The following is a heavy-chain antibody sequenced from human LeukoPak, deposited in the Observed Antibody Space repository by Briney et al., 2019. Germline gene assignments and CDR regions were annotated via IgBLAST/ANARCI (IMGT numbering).Heavy chain of an antibody. CDR1: GYSITSNYC. J-gene: IGHJ4*02. CDR3: AKGARSGYDSLFDY. Sequence: SETLSLTCTVSGYSITSNYCWGWIRQPPGKGLEWIGSIYQSGSTYYNPSLKSRVTISVDTSRNQFSLRPSSVTAADTAFFYCAKGARSGYDSLFDYWGQGTLVTVSS. V-gene: IGHV4-38-2*02. D-gene: IGHD3-3*01. CDR2: IYQSGST.